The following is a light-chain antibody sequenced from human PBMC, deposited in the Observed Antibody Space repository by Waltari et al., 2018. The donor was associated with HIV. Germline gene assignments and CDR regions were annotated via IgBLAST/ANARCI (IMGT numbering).Light chain of an antibody. CDR1: SSDVGSYNR. Sequence: QSALTQPPSVSGSPGQSVTISCTGTSSDVGSYNRVSWYQQPPGTAPKLMIYEVSKRPSGVPDRFSGSKSGNTASLTISGLQAEDEAEYYCGSDTSSSTWVFGGGTKLTVL. V-gene: IGLV2-18*02. J-gene: IGLJ3*02. CDR3: GSDTSSSTWV. CDR2: EVS.